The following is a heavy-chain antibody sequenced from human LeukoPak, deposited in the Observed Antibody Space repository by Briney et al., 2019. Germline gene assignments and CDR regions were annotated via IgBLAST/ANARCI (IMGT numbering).Heavy chain of an antibody. J-gene: IGHJ3*02. CDR2: LHNSGST. CDR1: GGSISTYY. Sequence: KPSETLSLTCTVSGGSISTYYWNWMRQPPGKGLEWIGYLHNSGSTNYNPSLKSRLTISVDMSKNQLSLKLSSVTAADTAVYYCARGVTSPLDAFDIWGQGTMVTVSS. D-gene: IGHD1-26*01. CDR3: ARGVTSPLDAFDI. V-gene: IGHV4-59*01.